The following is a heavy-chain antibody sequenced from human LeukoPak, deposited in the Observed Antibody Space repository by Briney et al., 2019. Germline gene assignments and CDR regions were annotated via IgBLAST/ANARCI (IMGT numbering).Heavy chain of an antibody. Sequence: ASVKVSCKASGYTFSNYYMHWVRQAPGQGLEWMGWINPSSGGTNFAQKFQGRVTMTRDTSISTAYMELHGLRSDDTAVYYCARHVSSSNEDYWGQGTLVTVSP. J-gene: IGHJ4*02. CDR1: GYTFSNYY. V-gene: IGHV1-2*02. CDR3: ARHVSSSNEDY. D-gene: IGHD2-8*01. CDR2: INPSSGGT.